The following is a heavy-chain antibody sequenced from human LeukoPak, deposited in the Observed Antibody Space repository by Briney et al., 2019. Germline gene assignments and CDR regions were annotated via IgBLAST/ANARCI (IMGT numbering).Heavy chain of an antibody. D-gene: IGHD6-13*01. CDR2: IYPGDSDT. V-gene: IGHV5-51*01. Sequence: GESLKISCKGSGYSFTSYWIGWVRQMPGKGLEWMGIIYPGDSDTRYSPSFQGQVTILADKSISTAYLQWSSLKASDTAMYYCARRSISWPYYYDGMDVWGQGTTVTVSS. J-gene: IGHJ6*02. CDR1: GYSFTSYW. CDR3: ARRSISWPYYYDGMDV.